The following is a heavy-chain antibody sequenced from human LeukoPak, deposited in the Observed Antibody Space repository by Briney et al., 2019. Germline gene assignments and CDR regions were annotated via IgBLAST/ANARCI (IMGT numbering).Heavy chain of an antibody. D-gene: IGHD1-14*01. CDR1: GFSFSNYA. J-gene: IGHJ4*02. CDR3: VRETYSRRRAPGY. Sequence: AGRSLRLSCAASGFSFSNYAMHWVRQAPGKGLEWVSSISGSGNHTYYADSVKGRFTISRDNSKNTLYLHMNNLRAGDTAVYYCVRETYSRRRAPGYWGQGTLVTVSS. V-gene: IGHV3-23*01. CDR2: ISGSGNHT.